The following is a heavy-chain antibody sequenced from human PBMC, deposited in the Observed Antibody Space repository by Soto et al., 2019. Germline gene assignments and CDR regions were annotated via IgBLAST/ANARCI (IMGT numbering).Heavy chain of an antibody. V-gene: IGHV1-46*01. Sequence: QGQLVQSGAEVKKPGASVKVSCKASGYTFTTYYIHWMRQAPGQGLEWMGMFNPYSGGTRYAHKFQVRVTMTGDTCTSTGYMDLSRLRSDDTAVYYCAGLWGEIGTAFDPGGQVTLVTVSS. CDR1: GYTFTTYY. J-gene: IGHJ5*02. CDR3: AGLWGEIGTAFDP. D-gene: IGHD1-1*01. CDR2: FNPYSGGT.